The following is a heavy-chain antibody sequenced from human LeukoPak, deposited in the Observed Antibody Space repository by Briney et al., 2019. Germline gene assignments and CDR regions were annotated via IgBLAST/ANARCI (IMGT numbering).Heavy chain of an antibody. CDR1: GFTFRKCW. CDR3: ASDPDSTIWPQYFQH. CDR2: VKQDGSET. J-gene: IGHJ1*01. V-gene: IGHV3-7*04. D-gene: IGHD5-18*01. Sequence: GGSLRLSCAASGFTFRKCWMNWVRQAPGRGLEWVANVKQDGSETHYVDSVIGRFTISRNNAQNLLFLEMNSLRGEDTAVYYYASDPDSTIWPQYFQHWGRGAPVTVSS.